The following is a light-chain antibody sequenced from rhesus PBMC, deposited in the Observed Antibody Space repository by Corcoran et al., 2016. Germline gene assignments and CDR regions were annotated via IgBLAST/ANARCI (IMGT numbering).Light chain of an antibody. Sequence: DIVMTQTPLSLPVTPGEPASISCRSSQSLLHTDGYTYLDWYLQKPGQYPQLLIYGGSNRASGVPDRFSGGGSGTAFTLKISEVEAEDVRVYYCLQHKALPLTFGGGTKVELK. CDR3: LQHKALPLT. CDR1: QSLLHTDGYTY. CDR2: GGS. V-gene: IGKV2-61*01. J-gene: IGKJ4*01.